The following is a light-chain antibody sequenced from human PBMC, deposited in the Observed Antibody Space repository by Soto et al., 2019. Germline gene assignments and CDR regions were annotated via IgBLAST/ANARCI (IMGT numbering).Light chain of an antibody. V-gene: IGLV2-14*01. J-gene: IGLJ1*01. CDR3: SSHTSSSTPYV. Sequence: QSALTQPASVSGSPGQSITISCTGTSSDVGAYNYVSWHQQHPGKAPKLMIYEVSNRPSGVSNRFSGSKSGSTASLTISGLQAEDEADYYCSSHTSSSTPYVFGTGTKVTVL. CDR2: EVS. CDR1: SSDVGAYNY.